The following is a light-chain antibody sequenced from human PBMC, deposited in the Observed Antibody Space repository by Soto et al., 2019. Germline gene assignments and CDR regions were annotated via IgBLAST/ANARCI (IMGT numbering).Light chain of an antibody. V-gene: IGKV1-12*01. CDR2: AAT. CDR1: QDIRSW. Sequence: DIQMTQSPSYVSAPVGDRVSITCRASQDIRSWLAWYQQRPGKAPKLLIYAATILQSGVPSRFSGSGSGTTFTLNIHNLQPEDFGSYFCQQANSFPLTFGGGTKVDIK. CDR3: QQANSFPLT. J-gene: IGKJ4*01.